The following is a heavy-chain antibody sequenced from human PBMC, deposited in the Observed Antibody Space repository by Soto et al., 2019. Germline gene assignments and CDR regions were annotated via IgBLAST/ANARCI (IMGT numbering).Heavy chain of an antibody. J-gene: IGHJ5*02. CDR2: MNPYSSNT. CDR3: VRARPGTYYADGCDP. Sequence: ASVKVSCKASGYTFTNFDINWVRQATGQGLEWMGWMNPYSSNTGYAQRFQGRVTMTRDTSINTAYMEMSSLRSDDTAVYYCVRARPGTYYADGCDPWGQGTLVTVSS. CDR1: GYTFTNFD. V-gene: IGHV1-8*01. D-gene: IGHD3-3*01.